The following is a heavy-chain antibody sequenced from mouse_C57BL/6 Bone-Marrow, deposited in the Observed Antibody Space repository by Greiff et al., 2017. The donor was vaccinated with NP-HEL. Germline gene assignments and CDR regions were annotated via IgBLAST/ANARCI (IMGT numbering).Heavy chain of an antibody. CDR1: GFTFSDYY. CDR3: ARVRIWNYFDY. J-gene: IGHJ2*01. CDR2: INYDGSST. Sequence: VQLKESEGGLVQPGSSMELSCTASGFTFSDYYMAWVRQVPEKGLEWVANINYDGSSTYYLDSLKSRFIISRDNAKNILYLQMSSLKSEDTATYYCARVRIWNYFDYWGQGTTLTVSS. V-gene: IGHV5-16*01.